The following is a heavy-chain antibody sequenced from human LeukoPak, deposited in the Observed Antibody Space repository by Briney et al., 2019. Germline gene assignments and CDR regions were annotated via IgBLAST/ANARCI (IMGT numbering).Heavy chain of an antibody. CDR1: GFTFSNYW. CDR3: ASGSYGRDY. CDR2: IKEDGSEK. V-gene: IGHV3-7*01. Sequence: GGSLRLSCAASGFTFSNYWMSLVRQAPGKGLEWVANIKEDGSEKYYVDSVKGRFTISRDNAKNSLYLQMNSLRAEDTAVYYCASGSYGRDYWGQGTLVTVSS. J-gene: IGHJ4*02. D-gene: IGHD1-26*01.